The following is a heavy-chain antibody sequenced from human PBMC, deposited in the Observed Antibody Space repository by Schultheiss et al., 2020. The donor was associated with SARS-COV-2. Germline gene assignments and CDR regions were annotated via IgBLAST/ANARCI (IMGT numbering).Heavy chain of an antibody. J-gene: IGHJ4*02. V-gene: IGHV1-18*04. CDR2: INIYIGNP. CDR3: ARILTSASTRVDY. D-gene: IGHD2/OR15-2a*01. CDR1: SYNFNRNV. Sequence: ASVKVSCKASSYNFNRNVIRWVRQAPGQGLEWKGWINIYIGNPRHAQSLQGRVTMTTDTSTSTAYMELRSLTSDDTAVYYCARILTSASTRVDYWGQGTLVTVSS.